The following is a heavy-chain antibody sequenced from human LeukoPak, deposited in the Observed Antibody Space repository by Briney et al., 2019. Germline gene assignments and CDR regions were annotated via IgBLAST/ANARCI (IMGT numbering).Heavy chain of an antibody. CDR2: IYHSGSA. V-gene: IGHV4-38-2*02. CDR3: ARRGSGNYVDY. Sequence: SRTLSLTCTVSGGSISSGYYWGWIRQPPGKGLEWIANIYHSGSAYYNPSLKSRVTISVDTSKNEFSLKLRSVTAADTAVYYCARRGSGNYVDYWGQGTLVTVSS. D-gene: IGHD1-26*01. J-gene: IGHJ4*02. CDR1: GGSISSGYY.